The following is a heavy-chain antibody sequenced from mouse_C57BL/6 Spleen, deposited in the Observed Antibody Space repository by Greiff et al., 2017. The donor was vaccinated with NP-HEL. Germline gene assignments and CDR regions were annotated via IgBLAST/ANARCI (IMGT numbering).Heavy chain of an antibody. J-gene: IGHJ2*01. Sequence: QVQLQQSGAELAKPGASVKLSCKASGYTFTSYWMHWVKQRPGQGLEWIGYINPSSGYTKYNQKFKDKATVTADKSSSTAYMQLSSLTYEDSAVYYCARSSTTVVPDYWGQGTTLTVSS. V-gene: IGHV1-7*01. CDR2: INPSSGYT. D-gene: IGHD1-1*01. CDR1: GYTFTSYW. CDR3: ARSSTTVVPDY.